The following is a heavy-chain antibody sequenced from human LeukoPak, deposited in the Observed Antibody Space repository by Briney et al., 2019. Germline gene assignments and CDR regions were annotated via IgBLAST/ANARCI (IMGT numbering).Heavy chain of an antibody. CDR2: ISSSGSTI. J-gene: IGHJ4*02. Sequence: GGSLRLSCAASGFTFSNYYMSWIRQAPGKGLEWVSYISSSGSTIYYADSVKGRFTISRDNAKNSLYLQMNSLRAEDTAVYYCARDARQQLVERFDYWGQGTLVTVSS. CDR1: GFTFSNYY. CDR3: ARDARQQLVERFDY. D-gene: IGHD6-13*01. V-gene: IGHV3-11*01.